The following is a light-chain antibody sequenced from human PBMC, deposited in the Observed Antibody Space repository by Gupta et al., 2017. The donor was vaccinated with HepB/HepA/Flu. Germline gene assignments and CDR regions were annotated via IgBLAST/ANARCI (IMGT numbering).Light chain of an antibody. V-gene: IGKV1-9*01. CDR1: QGISSH. J-gene: IGKJ4*01. Sequence: DIQLTQSPSFLSASVGDRVTITCRASQGISSHLAWYQQKPGKAPKLLIYAASSLQIGVPSRFSGSGSGTEFTLTISSLQPEDFATYYCQHVNSSPLTFGRGTKVEIK. CDR2: AAS. CDR3: QHVNSSPLT.